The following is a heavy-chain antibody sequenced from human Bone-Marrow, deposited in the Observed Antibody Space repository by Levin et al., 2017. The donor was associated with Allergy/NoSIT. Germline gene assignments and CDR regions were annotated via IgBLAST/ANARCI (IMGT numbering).Heavy chain of an antibody. D-gene: IGHD6-19*01. V-gene: IGHV3-15*01. J-gene: IGHJ6*02. Sequence: GGSLRLSCAASGFTFSNAWMSWVRQAPGKGLEWVGRIKSKTDGGTTDYAAPVKGRFTISRDDSKNTLYLQMNSLKTEDTAVYYCYMLDSSGWFWDYYGMDVWGQGTTVTVSS. CDR2: IKSKTDGGTT. CDR3: YMLDSSGWFWDYYGMDV. CDR1: GFTFSNAW.